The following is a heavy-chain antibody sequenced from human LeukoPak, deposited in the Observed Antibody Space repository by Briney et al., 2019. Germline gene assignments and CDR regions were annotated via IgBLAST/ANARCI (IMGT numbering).Heavy chain of an antibody. J-gene: IGHJ5*02. CDR2: ISSSGSTI. V-gene: IGHV3-48*03. CDR1: GFTFSSYE. Sequence: GGSLRLSCAASGFTFSSYEMNWVRQAPGKGLEWVSYISSSGSTIYYADSVRGRFTISRDNAKNSLYLQMNSLRAEDTAVYYCARERERFFNLWGQGTLVTVSS. CDR3: ARERERFFNL. D-gene: IGHD3-3*01.